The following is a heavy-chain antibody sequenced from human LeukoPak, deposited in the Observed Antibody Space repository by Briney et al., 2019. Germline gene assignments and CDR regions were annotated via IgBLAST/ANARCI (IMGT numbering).Heavy chain of an antibody. V-gene: IGHV4-34*01. CDR1: GGSFSGYY. Sequence: SETLSLTCAVYGGSFSGYYWSWIRQPPGKGLEWIGKINHSGSTNYNPSLKSRVTISVDTSKNQFSLKLSSVTAADTAVYYCARGRRITMIVRGSNWFDPWGQGTLVTVSS. CDR3: ARGRRITMIVRGSNWFDP. CDR2: INHSGST. J-gene: IGHJ5*02. D-gene: IGHD3-22*01.